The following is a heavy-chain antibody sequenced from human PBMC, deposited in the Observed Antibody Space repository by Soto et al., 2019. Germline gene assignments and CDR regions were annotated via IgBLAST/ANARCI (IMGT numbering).Heavy chain of an antibody. CDR1: GGSISSGGYY. D-gene: IGHD3-3*01. CDR2: IYYSGST. Sequence: SETLSLTCTVSGGSISSGGYYWSWIRQHPGKGLEWIGYIYYSGSTYYNPSLKSRVTISVDTSKNQFSLKLSSVTAADTAVYYCARGVTIFGVAHMRGDWFDPWGQGTLVNVSS. J-gene: IGHJ5*02. CDR3: ARGVTIFGVAHMRGDWFDP. V-gene: IGHV4-31*03.